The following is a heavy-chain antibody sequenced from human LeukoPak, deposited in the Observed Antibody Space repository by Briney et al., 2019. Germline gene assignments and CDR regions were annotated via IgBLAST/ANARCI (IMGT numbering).Heavy chain of an antibody. D-gene: IGHD3-9*01. V-gene: IGHV4-38-2*02. J-gene: IGHJ3*02. CDR2: INHSGST. CDR3: ARDTLRYFDWLFPFAFDI. CDR1: GYSISSGYY. Sequence: SETLSLTCTVSGYSISSGYYWGWIRQPPGKGLEWIGEINHSGSTYYNPSLKSRVTISVDTSKNQFSLKLSSVTAADTAVYYCARDTLRYFDWLFPFAFDIWGQGTMVTVSS.